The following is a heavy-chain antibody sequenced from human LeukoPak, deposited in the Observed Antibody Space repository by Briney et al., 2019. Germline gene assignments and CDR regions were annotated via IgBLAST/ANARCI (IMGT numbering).Heavy chain of an antibody. J-gene: IGHJ4*02. Sequence: GGSLRLSCAASGFTFSNFAISWVRQAPGKGLEWVSGIGGSGDSTYYADSVRGRFTISRDNSKNTLSLQMNSLRAEDTAIFYCAKTLRPRIAVAGMEFDFWGQGTLVTVSS. CDR3: AKTLRPRIAVAGMEFDF. V-gene: IGHV3-23*01. D-gene: IGHD6-19*01. CDR2: IGGSGDST. CDR1: GFTFSNFA.